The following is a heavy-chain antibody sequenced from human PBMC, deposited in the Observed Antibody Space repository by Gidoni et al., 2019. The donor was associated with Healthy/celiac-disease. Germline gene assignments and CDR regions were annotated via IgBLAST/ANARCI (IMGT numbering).Heavy chain of an antibody. CDR1: GFTVSRKY. CDR3: GANDRHAFDI. J-gene: IGHJ3*02. CDR2: SYSGGGK. V-gene: IGHV3-53*02. Sequence: VHLVATRGVLIQPAGSMGLACAAAGFTVSRKYMSGVRQAPGKGLEWVSVSYSGGGKYYADSVKGLVTISRDNAKNMLYLQMNSLRAEDTAVYDCGANDRHAFDIWGQGTMVTVSS. D-gene: IGHD1-1*01.